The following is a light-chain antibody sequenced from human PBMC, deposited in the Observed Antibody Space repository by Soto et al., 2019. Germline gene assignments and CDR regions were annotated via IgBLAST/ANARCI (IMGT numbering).Light chain of an antibody. CDR2: GAS. V-gene: IGKV3-20*01. CDR3: QHYNSFSWT. Sequence: EIVLTQSPGTLSLSPGKRATLSCRASQSISSSYLAWYQQRPGQAPRLLIYGASSRATGIPDRFSGSGSGTEFTLTISSLQPDDFATYFCQHYNSFSWTFGQGTKVDIK. J-gene: IGKJ1*01. CDR1: QSISSSY.